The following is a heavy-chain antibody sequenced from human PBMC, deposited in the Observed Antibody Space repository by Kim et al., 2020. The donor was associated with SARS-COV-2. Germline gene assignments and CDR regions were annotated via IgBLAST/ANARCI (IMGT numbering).Heavy chain of an antibody. CDR2: IKQDGSEK. V-gene: IGHV3-7*01. CDR1: GFTFSSYW. D-gene: IGHD5-12*01. CDR3: AREYSGYDYDT. Sequence: GGSLRLSCAASGFTFSSYWMSWVRQAPGKGLEWVANIKQDGSEKYYVDSVKGRFAISRDNAKNSLYLQMNSLRAEDTAVYYCAREYSGYDYDTWGQGTLVTVSS. J-gene: IGHJ5*02.